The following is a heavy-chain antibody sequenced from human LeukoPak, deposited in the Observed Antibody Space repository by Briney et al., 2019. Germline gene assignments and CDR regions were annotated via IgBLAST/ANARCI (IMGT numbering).Heavy chain of an antibody. CDR3: ARLPHNYFFDY. D-gene: IGHD1-1*01. V-gene: IGHV4-59*04. CDR1: GGSISSYY. CDR2: IYYSGNT. Sequence: PSETLSLTCTVSGGSISSYYWSWIRQPPGKGLEWIGYIYYSGNTYFNPSLQSRVTISVDTSKNQFSLKLSSVTAADTAVYYCARLPHNYFFDYWGQGTLVTVSS. J-gene: IGHJ4*02.